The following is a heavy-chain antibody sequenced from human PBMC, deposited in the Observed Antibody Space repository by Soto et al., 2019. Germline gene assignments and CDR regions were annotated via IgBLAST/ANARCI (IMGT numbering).Heavy chain of an antibody. D-gene: IGHD3-22*01. CDR1: GGSISSSSYY. CDR2: IYHSGST. CDR3: ARYYYDSSGFYYFDY. Sequence: SETLSLTCTVSGGSISSSSYYWGWIRQPPGKGLEWVGSIYHSGSTYYNPSLKSRVTISVDTSKNQFSLKLSSVTAADTAVYYCARYYYDSSGFYYFDYWGQGTLVTVSS. J-gene: IGHJ4*02. V-gene: IGHV4-39*07.